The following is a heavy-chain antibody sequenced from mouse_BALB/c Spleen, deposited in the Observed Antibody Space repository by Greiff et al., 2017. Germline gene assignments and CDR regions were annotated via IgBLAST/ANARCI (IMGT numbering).Heavy chain of an antibody. D-gene: IGHD1-1*01. CDR2: ISYSGST. CDR3: ARYYYGRGYFDV. J-gene: IGHJ1*01. Sequence: EVQLQESGPGLVKPSQSLSLTCTVTGYSITSDYAWNWIRQFPGNKLEWMGYISYSGSTSYNPSLKSRISITRDTSKNQFFLQLNSVTTEDTATYYCARYYYGRGYFDVWGAGTTVTVSS. CDR1: GYSITSDYA. V-gene: IGHV3-2*02.